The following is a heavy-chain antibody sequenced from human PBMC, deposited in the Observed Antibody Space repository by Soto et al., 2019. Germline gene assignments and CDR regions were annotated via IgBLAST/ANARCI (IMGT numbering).Heavy chain of an antibody. Sequence: QVQLQESGPGLVKPSETLSLTCTVSGGSISSYYWSWIRQPPGKGLEWIGYIHYSGSTNYNPSLKSRVTLSVDTSMNQFSLKLRSVTAADTAVYYCARQSRAQFAYWGQGTLVTVSS. V-gene: IGHV4-59*08. J-gene: IGHJ4*02. CDR2: IHYSGST. CDR1: GGSISSYY. CDR3: ARQSRAQFAY.